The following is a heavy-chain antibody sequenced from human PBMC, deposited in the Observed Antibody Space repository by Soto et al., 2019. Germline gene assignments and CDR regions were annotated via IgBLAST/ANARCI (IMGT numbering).Heavy chain of an antibody. J-gene: IGHJ4*02. D-gene: IGHD3-10*01. CDR3: VTQSGNY. Sequence: EVQLLESGGGLVQPGGSLRLSCVVSGLTFSRADLSWVRQPPGKGLEWVSASGGSDLSTHYADSVKGRFTISRDSSKNTLYLKMKTRPAEDTAVYYGVTQSGNYWGQGTLVTVPS. CDR2: SGGSDLST. V-gene: IGHV3-23*01. CDR1: GLTFSRAD.